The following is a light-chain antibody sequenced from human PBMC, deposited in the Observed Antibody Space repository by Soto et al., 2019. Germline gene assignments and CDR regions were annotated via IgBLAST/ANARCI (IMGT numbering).Light chain of an antibody. J-gene: IGKJ1*01. Sequence: DLQMTQSPSTLSASVGDRVTITCRASQSINSWLAWYQQKPGKAPKLLIYKASSLESGVPSRFGGSGSGTEFTLTISSLQPDDFATYYCQQYDSYPLTFGQGTKVEIK. CDR2: KAS. V-gene: IGKV1-5*03. CDR1: QSINSW. CDR3: QQYDSYPLT.